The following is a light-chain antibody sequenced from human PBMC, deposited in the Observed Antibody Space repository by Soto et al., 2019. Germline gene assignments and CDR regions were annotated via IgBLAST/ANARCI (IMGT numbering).Light chain of an antibody. Sequence: QSALTQPASVSGSPGQSITISCTGTSSDVGGYNYVSWYQQHPGKAPKLMIYDVSNRPSGVSNRFSGSKSGNTASLTISGLQAEDEADYSCSSYTGSSTPLVFGGGTKLTVL. J-gene: IGLJ2*01. V-gene: IGLV2-14*01. CDR1: SSDVGGYNY. CDR2: DVS. CDR3: SSYTGSSTPLV.